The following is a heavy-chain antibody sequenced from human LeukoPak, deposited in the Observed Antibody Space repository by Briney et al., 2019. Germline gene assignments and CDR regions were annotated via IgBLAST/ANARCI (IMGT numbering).Heavy chain of an antibody. CDR3: ARSARTTVTPLGY. CDR2: INPNSGGT. D-gene: IGHD4-17*01. Sequence: ASVKVSCKSSGYTFTGYYMHWVRQAPGQGLEWMGWINPNSGGTNYAQKFRGRVTMTRDTSISTAYMELNRLRSDDTAVYYCARSARTTVTPLGYWGQGTLVTVSS. J-gene: IGHJ4*02. CDR1: GYTFTGYY. V-gene: IGHV1-2*02.